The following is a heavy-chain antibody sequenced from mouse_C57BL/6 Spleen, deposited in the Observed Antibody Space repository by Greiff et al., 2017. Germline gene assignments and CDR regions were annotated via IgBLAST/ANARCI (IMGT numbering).Heavy chain of an antibody. CDR3: ARNGDPSYWYFDV. Sequence: VKLVESGPGLVAPSQSLSITCTVSGFSLTSYAISWVRQPPGKGLEWLGVIWTGGGTNYNSALKSRLSIRTDNSKSQVFLKMNSLQTDDTARYYCARNGDPSYWYFDVWGTGTTVTVSS. V-gene: IGHV2-9-1*01. CDR2: IWTGGGT. CDR1: GFSLTSYA. J-gene: IGHJ1*03.